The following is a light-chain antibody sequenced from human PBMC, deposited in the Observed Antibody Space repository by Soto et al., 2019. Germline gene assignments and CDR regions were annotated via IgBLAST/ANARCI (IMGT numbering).Light chain of an antibody. CDR3: QQYGTSRYT. J-gene: IGKJ2*01. Sequence: EVVFTQSPGTLSLSPGEGATLSCRASQGISSSYLAWYQHKPGQAPRLLIYAASRRATGIPDRFRGSGSGTDFTLTISRLEPADFAVYYCQQYGTSRYTFGQGTKLEIK. CDR2: AAS. CDR1: QGISSSY. V-gene: IGKV3-20*01.